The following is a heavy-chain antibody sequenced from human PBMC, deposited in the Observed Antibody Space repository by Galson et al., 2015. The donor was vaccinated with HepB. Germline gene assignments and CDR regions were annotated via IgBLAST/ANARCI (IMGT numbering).Heavy chain of an antibody. CDR1: GFTFSDYY. CDR2: ISNGVTYTNYA. CDR3: ARSKQLRFLEWYTDAFDI. Sequence: SLRLSCAASGFTFSDYYMSWIRQAPGKGLEWVSYISNGVTYTNYANYADSVKGRFTIPRDNAKNARYLQMNSLRDEDTAVYYCARSKQLRFLEWYTDAFDIWGQGTMVTVSS. D-gene: IGHD3-3*01. V-gene: IGHV3-11*06. J-gene: IGHJ3*02.